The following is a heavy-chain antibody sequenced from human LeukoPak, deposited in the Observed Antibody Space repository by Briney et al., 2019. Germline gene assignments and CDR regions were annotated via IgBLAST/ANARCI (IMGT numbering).Heavy chain of an antibody. D-gene: IGHD3-9*01. CDR3: AKEYDILTGYYIVHHPSVFDY. V-gene: IGHV3-21*01. J-gene: IGHJ4*02. CDR2: ISSSSSYI. CDR1: GFTFSSYS. Sequence: GGSLRLSCAASGFTFSSYSMNWVRQAPGKGLEWVSSISSSSSYIYYADSVKGRFTISRDNAKNSLYLQMNSLRAEDTAVYYCAKEYDILTGYYIVHHPSVFDYWGQGTLVTVSS.